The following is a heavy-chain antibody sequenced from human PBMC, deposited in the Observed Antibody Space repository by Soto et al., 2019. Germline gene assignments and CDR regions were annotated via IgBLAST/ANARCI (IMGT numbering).Heavy chain of an antibody. Sequence: QVQLEQWGAGLLKPSETLSLTCAVYGGSFSGYYWSWIRQPPGKGLEWIGEINHSGSTNYNPSLNTRVTISVDTATNQFSLNMYSVTPADTAVYYCARGRWLRQSFDYWGQGTLVTVSS. D-gene: IGHD5-12*01. V-gene: IGHV4-34*02. CDR1: GGSFSGYY. CDR3: ARGRWLRQSFDY. CDR2: INHSGST. J-gene: IGHJ4*02.